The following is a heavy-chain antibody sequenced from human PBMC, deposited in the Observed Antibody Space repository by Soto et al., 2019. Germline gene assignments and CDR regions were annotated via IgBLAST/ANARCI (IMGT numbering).Heavy chain of an antibody. CDR2: IYPGDSDT. CDR3: ARDLSDDAFDI. J-gene: IGHJ3*02. D-gene: IGHD1-26*01. Sequence: GESLKISCKGSGYSFTSYWIAWVRQMPGKGLECMGIIYPGDSDTRYISSFQGQVTFSVDKSNSTAYVQWSSLKASDTAMYYCARDLSDDAFDIWGQGTMVTV. V-gene: IGHV5-51*01. CDR1: GYSFTSYW.